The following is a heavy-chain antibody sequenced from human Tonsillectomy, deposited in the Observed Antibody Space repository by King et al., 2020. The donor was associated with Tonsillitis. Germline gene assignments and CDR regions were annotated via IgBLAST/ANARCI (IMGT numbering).Heavy chain of an antibody. CDR1: GYPFTTYW. CDR3: ARLGLATMRGFAI. D-gene: IGHD4/OR15-4a*01. J-gene: IGHJ3*02. CDR2: IYPGDSDT. V-gene: IGHV5-51*01. Sequence: VQLVESGAEVKKPGESLRISCKVSGYPFTTYWIAWVRQMPGEGREWVGIIYPGDSDTRYSPSFQGQVTISADNSISTAYLQWSSLRASDTAMYYCARLGLATMRGFAIWGQGTMVTVSS.